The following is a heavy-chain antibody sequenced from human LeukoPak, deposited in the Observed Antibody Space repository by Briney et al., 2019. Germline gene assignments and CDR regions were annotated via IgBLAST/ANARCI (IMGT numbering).Heavy chain of an antibody. D-gene: IGHD4-17*01. CDR2: IYPCDSDT. CDR3: ARRTVTDDWYFDL. Sequence: GESLKISCKGSGYSFTTYWIGWVRQMPGKGLEWMGIIYPCDSDTRYSPSFQGQVTISADKSISTAYLQWSSLKASDTAMYYCARRTVTDDWYFDLWGRGTLVTVSS. V-gene: IGHV5-51*01. J-gene: IGHJ2*01. CDR1: GYSFTTYW.